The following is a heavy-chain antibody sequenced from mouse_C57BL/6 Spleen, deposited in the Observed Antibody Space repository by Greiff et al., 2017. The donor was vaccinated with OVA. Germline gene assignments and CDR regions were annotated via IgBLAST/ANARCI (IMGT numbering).Heavy chain of an antibody. Sequence: QVQLQQSGAELVKPGASVKISCKASGYAFSSYWMNWVKQRPGKGLEWIGQIYPGDGDTDYNGKFKGKVTLSADKSSSTVYMQLNSLTSEDSAVYFCARTTTVVAPDYWGQGPTLTGSS. CDR1: GYAFSSYW. V-gene: IGHV1-80*01. J-gene: IGHJ2*01. D-gene: IGHD1-1*01. CDR2: IYPGDGDT. CDR3: ARTTTVVAPDY.